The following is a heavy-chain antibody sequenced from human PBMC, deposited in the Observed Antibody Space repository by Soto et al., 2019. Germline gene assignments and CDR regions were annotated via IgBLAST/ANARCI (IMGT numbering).Heavy chain of an antibody. Sequence: QVQLQESGPGLVKPSQTLSLTCTVSGGSISSDYYCWSWIRQSPEKGLEWIGHIDNSVNTYSNPSLSCRVNVSVDPCTMHFSLKLTSVTAADTAVYDCARGPSGDKVDNWGQGALVTVAS. J-gene: IGHJ4*02. CDR3: ARGPSGDKVDN. D-gene: IGHD3-10*01. CDR1: GGSISSDYYC. CDR2: IDNSVNT. V-gene: IGHV4-30-4*01.